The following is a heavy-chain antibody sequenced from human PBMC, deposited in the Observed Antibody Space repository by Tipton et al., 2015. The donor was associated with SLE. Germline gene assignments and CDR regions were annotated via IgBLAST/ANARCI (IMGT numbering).Heavy chain of an antibody. CDR2: LHYGGST. V-gene: IGHV4-59*08. CDR1: GDSISSYH. CDR3: ARHGTNGYCSGGSCSPGAWFDP. J-gene: IGHJ5*02. D-gene: IGHD2-15*01. Sequence: LRLSCTLSGDSISSYHWSWIRQPPGRGLEWIGYLHYGGSTDYNPSLKSRVTISVDTSKNQFSLKLSSLTAADTAVYFCARHGTNGYCSGGSCSPGAWFDPWGQGTLVTVSS.